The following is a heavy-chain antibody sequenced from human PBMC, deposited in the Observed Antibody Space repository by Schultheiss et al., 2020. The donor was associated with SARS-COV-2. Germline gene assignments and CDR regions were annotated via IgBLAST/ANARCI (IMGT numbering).Heavy chain of an antibody. V-gene: IGHV3-43*01. D-gene: IGHD1-26*01. CDR2: ISWDGGST. CDR3: AKGRVGYRGDYFDH. J-gene: IGHJ4*02. Sequence: GGSLRLSCAASGFTFSSYTMHWVRQAPGKGLEWVSLISWDGGSTYYADSVKGRFTISRDNSKNSLYLQMNSLRTEDTALYYCAKGRVGYRGDYFDHWGQGTLVTVSS. CDR1: GFTFSSYT.